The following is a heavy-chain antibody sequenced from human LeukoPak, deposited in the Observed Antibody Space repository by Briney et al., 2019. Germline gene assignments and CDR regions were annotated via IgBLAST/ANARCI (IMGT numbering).Heavy chain of an antibody. V-gene: IGHV4-39*01. CDR1: GDSIGSGHFY. CDR3: ARHGVEMATITYFNY. D-gene: IGHD5-24*01. J-gene: IGHJ4*02. CDR2: IYYGGST. Sequence: SETLSLTCAVSGDSIGSGHFYLAWIRQPPGKGLEWIGSIYYGGSTYYNPSLKSRLTISVDTSKNQFSLKLSSVTAADTALYYCARHGVEMATITYFNYWGQGTLVTVSS.